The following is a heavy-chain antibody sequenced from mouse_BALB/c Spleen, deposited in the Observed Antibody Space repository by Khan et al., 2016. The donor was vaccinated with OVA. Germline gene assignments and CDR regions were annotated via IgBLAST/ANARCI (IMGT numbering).Heavy chain of an antibody. D-gene: IGHD1-1*01. CDR3: ARLLRRRAWFAY. V-gene: IGHV5-9-4*01. Sequence: EVELVESGGGLVKPGGSLKLSCAASGFTFSSYAMSWVRQSPEKRLEWVAEISSGGSYTYYPDTVPGRFTIPRDNAKNPLYLEMSSLSYEDTAIYYCARLLRRRAWFAYWGQGTLVTVSA. CDR1: GFTFSSYA. J-gene: IGHJ3*01. CDR2: ISSGGSYT.